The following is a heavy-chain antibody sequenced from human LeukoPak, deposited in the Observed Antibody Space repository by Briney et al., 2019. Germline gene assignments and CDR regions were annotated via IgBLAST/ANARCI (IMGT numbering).Heavy chain of an antibody. J-gene: IGHJ4*02. D-gene: IGHD1-26*01. V-gene: IGHV3-23*01. CDR1: GFTFSSYG. CDR2: ISGSGGST. CDR3: ARDDSGSHGEVDY. Sequence: GGSLRLSCAASGFTFSSYGMSWVRQAPGKGLEWVSAISGSGGSTYYADSVKGRFTISRDNAKNSLYLQMNSLRAEDTAVYYCARDDSGSHGEVDYWGQGTLVTVSS.